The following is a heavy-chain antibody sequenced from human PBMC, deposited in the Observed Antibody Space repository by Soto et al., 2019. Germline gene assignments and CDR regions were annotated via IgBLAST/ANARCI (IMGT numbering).Heavy chain of an antibody. CDR3: ARHISNFRYSAYARGV. Sequence: GESLKISCKGSGYSFTDYWIGWVRQLPGKGLEWMGIIYPGDSDTRYSPSFQGHVTITVDTSTSTAYMQWNTLKASDTAMYSCARHISNFRYSAYARGVWGQGTTVTVSS. V-gene: IGHV5-51*01. J-gene: IGHJ6*02. D-gene: IGHD2-15*01. CDR1: GYSFTDYW. CDR2: IYPGDSDT.